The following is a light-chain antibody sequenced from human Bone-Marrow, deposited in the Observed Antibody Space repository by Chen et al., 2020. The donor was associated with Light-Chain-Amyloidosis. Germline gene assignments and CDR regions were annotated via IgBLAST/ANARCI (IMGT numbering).Light chain of an antibody. CDR2: GAS. Sequence: EVVLTQSPATLSVSPGERATLSCRASQSVSSNLAWYQHKPGQAPRLLIYGASSRATGVPPRFSGSGSGTDVTLTITSLQSEDSAVYYCQQYGLTFGQGTKVEIK. CDR3: QQYGLT. V-gene: IGKV3-15*01. CDR1: QSVSSN. J-gene: IGKJ1*01.